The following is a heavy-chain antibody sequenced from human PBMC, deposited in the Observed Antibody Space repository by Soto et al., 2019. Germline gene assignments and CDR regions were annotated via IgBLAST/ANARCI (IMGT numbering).Heavy chain of an antibody. D-gene: IGHD6-13*01. CDR1: GGTFSSYA. CDR2: IIPIFGTA. CDR3: ARVRWQHSYGMDV. J-gene: IGHJ6*02. V-gene: IGHV1-69*13. Sequence: ASVKVSCKASGGTFSSYAISWVRQAPGQGLEWMGGIIPIFGTANYAQKFQGRVTITADESTSAAYMELSSLRSEDTAVYYCARVRWQHSYGMDVWGQGTTVTVSS.